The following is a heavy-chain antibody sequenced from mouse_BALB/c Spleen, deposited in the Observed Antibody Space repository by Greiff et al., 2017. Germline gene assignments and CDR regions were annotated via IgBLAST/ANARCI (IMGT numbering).Heavy chain of an antibody. D-gene: IGHD2-14*01. Sequence: QVQLKQSGAELVRPGVSVKISCKGSGYTFTDYAMHWVKQSHAKSLEWIGVISTYYGDASYNQKFKGKATMTVDKSSSTAYMELARLTSEDSAIYYCARRYDVGGAMDYWGQGTSVTVSS. CDR2: ISTYYGDA. CDR3: ARRYDVGGAMDY. V-gene: IGHV1S137*01. CDR1: GYTFTDYA. J-gene: IGHJ4*01.